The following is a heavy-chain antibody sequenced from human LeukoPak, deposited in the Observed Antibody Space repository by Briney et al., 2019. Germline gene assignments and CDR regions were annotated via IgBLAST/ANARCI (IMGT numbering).Heavy chain of an antibody. J-gene: IGHJ4*02. CDR1: GGSFSGYY. V-gene: IGHV4-34*01. D-gene: IGHD5-12*01. Sequence: SETLSLTCAVYGGSFSGYYWSWTRQPPGKGLEWIGEINHSGGTNYNPSLKSRVTISVDTSKNQFSLKLSSVTAADTAVYYCARGKWLRSSFDYWGQGTLVTVSS. CDR2: INHSGGT. CDR3: ARGKWLRSSFDY.